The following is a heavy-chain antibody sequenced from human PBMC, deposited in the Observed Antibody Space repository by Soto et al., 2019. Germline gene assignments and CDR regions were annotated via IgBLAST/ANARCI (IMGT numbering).Heavy chain of an antibody. CDR1: GFTFSSYG. Sequence: GGSLRLSCAASGFTFSSYGMHWVRQAPGKGLEWVAVIWYDGSNKYYADSVKGRFTISRDNSKNTLYLQMNSLRAEDTAVYYCARDRVVSANFLDYWGQGTLVTVSS. D-gene: IGHD3-3*01. CDR2: IWYDGSNK. J-gene: IGHJ4*02. V-gene: IGHV3-33*01. CDR3: ARDRVVSANFLDY.